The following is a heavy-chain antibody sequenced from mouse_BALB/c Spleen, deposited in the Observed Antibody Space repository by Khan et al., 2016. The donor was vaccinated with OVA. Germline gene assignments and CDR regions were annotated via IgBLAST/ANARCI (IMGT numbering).Heavy chain of an antibody. D-gene: IGHD1-1*01. Sequence: EVKLLESGPGLVKPSQTVSLTCTVTGISITSGNYRWSWIRQFPGNKLEWIGNIYYSGTVTYNPSLTSRTTITRDTSKNQFFLEMNSLTAEHTATYYCARDYGSLYWFFDVWGAGTTVTVSS. CDR3: ARDYGSLYWFFDV. CDR1: GISITSGNYR. J-gene: IGHJ1*01. CDR2: IYYSGTV. V-gene: IGHV3-5*02.